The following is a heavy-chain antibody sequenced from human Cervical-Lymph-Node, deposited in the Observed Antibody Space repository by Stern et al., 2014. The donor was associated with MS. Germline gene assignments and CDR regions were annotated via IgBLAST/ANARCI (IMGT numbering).Heavy chain of an antibody. D-gene: IGHD3-9*01. CDR2: VYHSGYA. Sequence: QLQLQESGPGLVKPSGTLSLTCAVSGGSILRTDWWSWVRQPPGKGLEWIGEVYHSGYANYNPSLKSRVPTSVDKSKNQFPLTLPSVTAADTALYYCASRTLTFPYYFDSWGQGTLVTVSS. V-gene: IGHV4-4*02. CDR1: GGSILRTDW. J-gene: IGHJ4*02. CDR3: ASRTLTFPYYFDS.